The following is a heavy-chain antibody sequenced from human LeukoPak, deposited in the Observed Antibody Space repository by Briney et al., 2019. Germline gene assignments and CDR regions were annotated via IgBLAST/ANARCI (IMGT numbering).Heavy chain of an antibody. V-gene: IGHV4-4*02. CDR2: ISHSGNT. D-gene: IGHD3-16*01. CDR1: GGSISSGYW. CDR3: ARAEGYIKMGD. J-gene: IGHJ4*02. Sequence: SETLSLTCAVSGGSISSGYWWSWVRQPPGKGLEWIGEISHSGNTNYNPSLKSRVIISTDKSRNQFSLKLSSVTAADTAVYYCARAEGYIKMGDWGQGTLVTVSS.